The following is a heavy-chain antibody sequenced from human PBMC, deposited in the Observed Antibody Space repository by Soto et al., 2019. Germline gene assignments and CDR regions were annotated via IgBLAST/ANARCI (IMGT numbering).Heavy chain of an antibody. V-gene: IGHV2-5*02. D-gene: IGHD4-17*01. CDR2: TYWDDDK. Sequence: ITLKESAPPLVKPTQPLTLTCTFPGFSLSTNGVGVGWIRQPQGKALQLLALTYWDDDKRYSPSLKSRLTITKDTSKNQVVLTMTNMDTVDTAIYYCAPRLVFDYGENYFDYWGQGTLVTVSS. J-gene: IGHJ4*02. CDR1: GFSLSTNGVG. CDR3: APRLVFDYGENYFDY.